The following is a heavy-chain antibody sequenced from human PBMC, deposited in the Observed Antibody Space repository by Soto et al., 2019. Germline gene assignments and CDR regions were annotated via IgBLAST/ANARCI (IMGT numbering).Heavy chain of an antibody. CDR1: GYTVITYG. D-gene: IGHD1-26*01. V-gene: IGHV1-18*01. CDR2: ISTFNGNT. J-gene: IGHJ4*02. CDR3: ARGGANFDY. Sequence: SVKVSCKASGYTVITYGLRCVRQAPGQGLEGMGWISTFNGNTNYAQKFQGRVTMTTDTSTSTAYMELRSLGSDDTAVYYCARGGANFDYWGQGALVTVSS.